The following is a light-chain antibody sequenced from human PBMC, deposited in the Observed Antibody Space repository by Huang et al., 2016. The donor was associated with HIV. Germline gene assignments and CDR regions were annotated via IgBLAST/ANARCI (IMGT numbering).Light chain of an antibody. V-gene: IGKV3-15*01. CDR1: QSVTS. CDR3: QQYNNCPSIT. Sequence: EIVMTPTPATLSVSPGERATLSCRTRQSVTSLAWYQQKPVPTPTLLIYGASTRATGSPARLSGSGAGTAFTLTISSLQSEDVAVYYCQQYNNCPSITFGQGTRLEIK. J-gene: IGKJ5*01. CDR2: GAS.